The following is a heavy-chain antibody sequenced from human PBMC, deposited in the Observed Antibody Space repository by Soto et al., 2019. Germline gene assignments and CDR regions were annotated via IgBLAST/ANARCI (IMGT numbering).Heavy chain of an antibody. Sequence: PGGSLRLSCAASGFTFSSYGMHWVRQAPGKGLEWVAAISYDGSNKYYADSVKGRFTISRDNSKNTLYLQMNSLRAEDTAVYYCAKDPSIAAAGGTCFDYWGQGTLVTVSS. CDR1: GFTFSSYG. CDR2: ISYDGSNK. D-gene: IGHD6-13*01. CDR3: AKDPSIAAAGGTCFDY. V-gene: IGHV3-30*18. J-gene: IGHJ4*02.